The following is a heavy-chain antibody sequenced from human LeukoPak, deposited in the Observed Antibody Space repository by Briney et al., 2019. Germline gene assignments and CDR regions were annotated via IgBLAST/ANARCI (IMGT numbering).Heavy chain of an antibody. CDR3: ARGVRGSYGTDL. Sequence: GGSLRLSCAASGFTFSSDWMHWVRQAPGQGLGWVSRINPAGSSTNYADSVKGRFTISRDSAMNTLYLHLNSLRAEDTAVYYCARGVRGSYGTDLWGQGTLVTVSS. CDR1: GFTFSSDW. D-gene: IGHD1-26*01. V-gene: IGHV3-74*01. J-gene: IGHJ5*02. CDR2: INPAGSST.